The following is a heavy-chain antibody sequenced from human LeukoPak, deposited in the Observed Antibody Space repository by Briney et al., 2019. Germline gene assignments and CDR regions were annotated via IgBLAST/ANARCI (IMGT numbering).Heavy chain of an antibody. CDR3: ARDRESGSYRGIDY. J-gene: IGHJ4*02. V-gene: IGHV4-39*07. D-gene: IGHD1-26*01. CDR1: GFTFSSCA. CDR2: IYYSGST. Sequence: PGGSLRLSCAASGFTFSSCAMHWVRQPPGKGLEWIGSIYYSGSTYYNPSLKSRVTISVDTSKNQFSLKLSSVTAADTAVYYCARDRESGSYRGIDYWGQGTLVTVSS.